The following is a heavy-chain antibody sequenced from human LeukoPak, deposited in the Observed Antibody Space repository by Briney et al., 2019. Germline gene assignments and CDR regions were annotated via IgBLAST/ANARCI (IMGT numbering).Heavy chain of an antibody. J-gene: IGHJ4*02. CDR3: ARQGCSSTSCYIYDY. V-gene: IGHV5-51*01. D-gene: IGHD2-2*02. CDR2: IYPGDSDT. CDR1: GYSFTSYW. Sequence: GESLKISCKGSGYSFTSYWIGWVRQMTGKGLEWMGIIYPGDSDTRYSPSFQGQVTISADKSISTAYLQWSSLKASDTSMYYCARQGCSSTSCYIYDYWGQGTLVTVSS.